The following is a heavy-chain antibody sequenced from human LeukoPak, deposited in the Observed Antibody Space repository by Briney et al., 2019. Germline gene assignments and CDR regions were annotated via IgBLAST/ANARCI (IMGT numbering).Heavy chain of an antibody. J-gene: IGHJ4*02. D-gene: IGHD6-19*01. Sequence: ASVKVSCKASGYSFTSYDINWVRQATGQGLEWMGWMNPNNGNTHYAQKFRGRVTLTRDTSINTAYMELSSLRSEDTAVYYCARGGLVAGPYYFDYWGQGTLVTVSS. CDR3: ARGGLVAGPYYFDY. CDR2: MNPNNGNT. V-gene: IGHV1-8*01. CDR1: GYSFTSYD.